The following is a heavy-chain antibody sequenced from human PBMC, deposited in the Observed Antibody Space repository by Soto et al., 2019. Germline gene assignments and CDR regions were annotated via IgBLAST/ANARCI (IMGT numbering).Heavy chain of an antibody. J-gene: IGHJ1*01. CDR1: GFTFSNAW. Sequence: EVQLVESGGGLVKPGGSLRLSCAASGFTFSNAWMNWVRQAPGKGLEWVGRIKSKTDGGTTDYAAPVKGRFTISRDDSKNTLYLQMNSLKTEDTAVYYCTTAPTYYYASSGYPGGVQHWGQGALVTVSS. D-gene: IGHD3-22*01. CDR2: IKSKTDGGTT. V-gene: IGHV3-15*07. CDR3: TTAPTYYYASSGYPGGVQH.